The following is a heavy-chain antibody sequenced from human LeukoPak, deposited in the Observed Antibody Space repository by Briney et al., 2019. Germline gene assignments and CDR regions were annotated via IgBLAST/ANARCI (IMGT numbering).Heavy chain of an antibody. CDR2: IYYSGST. CDR1: GGSISSSSYY. D-gene: IGHD3-3*01. J-gene: IGHJ4*02. Sequence: SETLSLTCTVSGGSISSSSYYWGWIRQPPGKGLEWIGSIYYSGSTYYNPSLKSRVTISVDTSKNQFSLKLCSVTAADTAVYYCARGGRCRITIFGVVPIYFDYWGQGTLVTVSS. CDR3: ARGGRCRITIFGVVPIYFDY. V-gene: IGHV4-39*07.